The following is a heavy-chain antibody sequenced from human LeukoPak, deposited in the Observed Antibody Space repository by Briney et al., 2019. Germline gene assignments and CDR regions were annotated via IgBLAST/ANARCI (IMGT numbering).Heavy chain of an antibody. J-gene: IGHJ5*02. CDR3: ARDRSRGYYYDSSGYYHWFDP. D-gene: IGHD3-22*01. CDR1: GGSISSYY. CDR2: IYYSGST. Sequence: SETLSLTCTVSGGSISSYYWSWIRQPPGKGLEWIGYIYYSGSTNYNPSLKSRVTISVDTSKNQFSLKLSSVTAADTAVYYCARDRSRGYYYDSSGYYHWFDPWGQGTLVTVSS. V-gene: IGHV4-59*12.